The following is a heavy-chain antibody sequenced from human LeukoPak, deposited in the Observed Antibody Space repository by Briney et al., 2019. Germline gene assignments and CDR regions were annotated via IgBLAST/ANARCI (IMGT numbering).Heavy chain of an antibody. J-gene: IGHJ4*02. CDR2: TNGSGGRA. CDR3: AKESGALGAPLYDY. Sequence: GGSLRLSCVGSGFTFSLYAMNWVRQTPGKGLEWVSGTNGSGGRAHYADSVKGRFTISRDNSKNMLYLQMNSLRAEDTAVYYCAKESGALGAPLYDYWGQGSLVTGSS. D-gene: IGHD4/OR15-4a*01. CDR1: GFTFSLYA. V-gene: IGHV3-23*01.